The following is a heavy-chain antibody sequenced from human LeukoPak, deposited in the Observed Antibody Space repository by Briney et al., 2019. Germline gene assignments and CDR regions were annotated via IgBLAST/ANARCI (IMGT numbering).Heavy chain of an antibody. Sequence: ASVKVSCKASGGTFSSYAISWVRQAPGQGHEWMGGIIPIFGTANYAQKFQGRVTITADKSTSTAYMELSSLRSEDTAVYYCARDPTGYCSSTSCSDAFDIWGQGTMVTVSS. V-gene: IGHV1-69*06. J-gene: IGHJ3*02. CDR1: GGTFSSYA. CDR3: ARDPTGYCSSTSCSDAFDI. CDR2: IIPIFGTA. D-gene: IGHD2-2*01.